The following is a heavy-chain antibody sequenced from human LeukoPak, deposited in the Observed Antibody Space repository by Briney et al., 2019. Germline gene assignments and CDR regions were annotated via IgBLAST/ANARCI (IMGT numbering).Heavy chain of an antibody. Sequence: SGGSLRLSCAASGFTFSSYAMSWVRQAPGKGLEWVSAISGSGGSTYYADSVKGRFTISRDNSKNTLYLQMNSLRAEDTAVYYCAKIAVAGTLRDYFDYWGQGTLVTVSS. J-gene: IGHJ4*02. D-gene: IGHD6-19*01. V-gene: IGHV3-23*01. CDR3: AKIAVAGTLRDYFDY. CDR1: GFTFSSYA. CDR2: ISGSGGST.